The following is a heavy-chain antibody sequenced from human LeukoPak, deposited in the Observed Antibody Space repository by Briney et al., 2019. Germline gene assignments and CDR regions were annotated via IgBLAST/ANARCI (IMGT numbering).Heavy chain of an antibody. J-gene: IGHJ4*02. CDR3: AKRSQYYDTLTGLIDY. V-gene: IGHV3-30*18. D-gene: IGHD3-9*01. CDR2: ISYDGSNK. Sequence: GGSLRLSCAASGFSFSGYCMHWVRQAPGKGLEWVAVISYDGSNKYYADSVKGRFTISRDNSKNTLYLQMNSLRAEDTAVYYCAKRSQYYDTLTGLIDYWGQGTLVTVSS. CDR1: GFSFSGYC.